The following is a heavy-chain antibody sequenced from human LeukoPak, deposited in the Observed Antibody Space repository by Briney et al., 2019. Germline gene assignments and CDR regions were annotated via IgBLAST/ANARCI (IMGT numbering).Heavy chain of an antibody. CDR1: GGSISSSNW. V-gene: IGHV4-4*02. D-gene: IGHD3-10*01. CDR3: ATYGSGSYYAFDI. Sequence: SGTLSLTCAVSGGSISSSNWWSWVRQPPGKGLEWIGEIYHSGSTNYNPSLKSRVTISVDTSKNQFSLKLSSVTAADTAVYYCATYGSGSYYAFDIWGQGTMVTVSS. CDR2: IYHSGST. J-gene: IGHJ3*02.